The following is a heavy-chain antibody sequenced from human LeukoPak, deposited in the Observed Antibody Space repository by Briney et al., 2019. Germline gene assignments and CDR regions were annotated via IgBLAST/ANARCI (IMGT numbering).Heavy chain of an antibody. D-gene: IGHD6-19*01. CDR3: ARSAGYSSGWCWFDP. CDR2: MNPNSGNT. Sequence: RASVKVSCKASGYTFTSYDINWVRQATGQGLEWMGWMNPNSGNTGYAQKFQGRVTMTRDTSTSTVYMELSSLRSEDTAVYYCARSAGYSSGWCWFDPWGQGTLVTVSS. CDR1: GYTFTSYD. V-gene: IGHV1-8*01. J-gene: IGHJ5*02.